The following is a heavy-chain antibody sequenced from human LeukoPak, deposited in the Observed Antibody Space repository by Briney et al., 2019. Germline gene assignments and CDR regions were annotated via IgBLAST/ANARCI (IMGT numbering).Heavy chain of an antibody. CDR3: ARDSGTTGEVKFDP. Sequence: SETLSLTYTVSGGSISSYYWSWIRQPAGKGLEWIGRIYNSGSTTYNPPLKSRVTMSVDTSKNQFSLKLSSVTAADTAVYYCARDSGTTGEVKFDPWGQGTLVTVSS. CDR1: GGSISSYY. CDR2: IYNSGST. V-gene: IGHV4-4*07. J-gene: IGHJ5*02. D-gene: IGHD3-10*01.